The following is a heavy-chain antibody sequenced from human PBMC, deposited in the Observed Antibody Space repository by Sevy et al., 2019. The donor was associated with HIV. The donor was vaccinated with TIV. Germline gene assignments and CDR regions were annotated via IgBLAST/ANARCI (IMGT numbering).Heavy chain of an antibody. Sequence: SQTLSLTCAISGDSVSSNSAAWNWIRQSPSRGLEWLGRTYYRSKWYNDYAVSVESRITINPDTSKNQFSLQLNSVTPEDTAVYYCARGGYDILTGFETDDAFDIWGQGTMVTVSS. CDR3: ARGGYDILTGFETDDAFDI. V-gene: IGHV6-1*01. CDR2: TYYRSKWYN. D-gene: IGHD3-9*01. CDR1: GDSVSSNSAA. J-gene: IGHJ3*02.